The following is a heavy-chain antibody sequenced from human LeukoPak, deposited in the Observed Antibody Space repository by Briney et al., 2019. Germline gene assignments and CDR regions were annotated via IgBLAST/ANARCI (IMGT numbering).Heavy chain of an antibody. CDR3: ARPGRQDAYNGHYWYFDL. V-gene: IGHV4-59*01. J-gene: IGHJ2*01. CDR2: VSYSGRT. Sequence: SETLSLPCTVSGGSITNYYWNWIRQPPGKDLEWIGCVSYSGRTHYRSALKSRVTISVDTSKNQFSLNLRSVTAADTAVYYCARPGRQDAYNGHYWYFDLWGRGTLVTVSS. CDR1: GGSITNYY. D-gene: IGHD5-24*01.